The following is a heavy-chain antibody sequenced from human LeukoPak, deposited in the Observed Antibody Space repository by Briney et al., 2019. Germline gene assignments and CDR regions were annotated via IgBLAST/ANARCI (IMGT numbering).Heavy chain of an antibody. V-gene: IGHV1-8*01. D-gene: IGHD3-9*01. CDR2: MNPNSGNT. CDR1: GYTFTSYD. J-gene: IGHJ4*02. Sequence: ASVKVSCKASGYTFTSYDINWVRQATGQGLEWMGWMNPNSGNTGYAQKFQGRVTMTRNTSISTAYMELSSLRSEDTAVYYCARGLLRYSDWLSRSYYFDYWGQGTLVTVSS. CDR3: ARGLLRYSDWLSRSYYFDY.